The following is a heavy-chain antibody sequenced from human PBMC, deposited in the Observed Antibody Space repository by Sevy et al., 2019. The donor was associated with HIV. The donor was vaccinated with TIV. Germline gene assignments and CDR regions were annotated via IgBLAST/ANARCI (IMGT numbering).Heavy chain of an antibody. D-gene: IGHD6-19*01. CDR2: IYSGGST. CDR1: GFTVSSNY. Sequence: GGSLRLSCAASGFTVSSNYMSWVRQAPGKGLEWVSVIYSGGSTYYADSVKGRFTISRDNSKNTLYLQMNSLRAEDTAVYYCARARSGWSGHYCYGMDIWGQGTTVTVSS. CDR3: ARARSGWSGHYCYGMDI. V-gene: IGHV3-53*01. J-gene: IGHJ6*02.